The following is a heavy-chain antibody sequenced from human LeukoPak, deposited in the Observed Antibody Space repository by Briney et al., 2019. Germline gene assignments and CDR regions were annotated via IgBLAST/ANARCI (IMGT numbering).Heavy chain of an antibody. J-gene: IGHJ5*02. CDR1: GGSISSSNW. V-gene: IGHV4-4*02. CDR2: IYHSGST. CDR3: ARGGPYYDFWSGYRYNWFDP. Sequence: PSETLSLTCAVSGGSISSSNWWSWVRQPPGKGLEWIGEIYHSGSTNYNPSLKSRVTISVDKSKNQFSLKLSSVTAADTAVYYCARGGPYYDFWSGYRYNWFDPWGQGTLVTASS. D-gene: IGHD3-3*01.